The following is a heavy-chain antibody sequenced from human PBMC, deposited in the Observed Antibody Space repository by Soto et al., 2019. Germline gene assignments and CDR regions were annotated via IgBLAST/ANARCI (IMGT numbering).Heavy chain of an antibody. D-gene: IGHD6-13*01. Sequence: GGSMRLSCAASVFTFSSSAMIWGRQAPGKGLEWVSGIGGSGSSTYYADSVKGRFTISRDNSKNTLYLQMNSLRAEDTAVYYCAKDSGTSFDYWGQGTLVTVSS. CDR2: IGGSGSST. CDR3: AKDSGTSFDY. J-gene: IGHJ4*02. V-gene: IGHV3-23*01. CDR1: VFTFSSSA.